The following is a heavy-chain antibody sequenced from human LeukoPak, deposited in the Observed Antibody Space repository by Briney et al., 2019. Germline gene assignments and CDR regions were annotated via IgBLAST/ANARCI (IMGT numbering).Heavy chain of an antibody. CDR1: GGSISSYY. CDR2: IYYSGST. J-gene: IGHJ4*02. V-gene: IGHV4-59*01. Sequence: SETLSLTCTVSGGSISSYYWSWIRQPPGKGLEWIGYIYYSGSTNYNPSLKSRVTISVDTSKNQFSLKLSSVTAADTAVYYCARAAYYYGSLPFDYWGQGTLVTVSS. CDR3: ARAAYYYGSLPFDY. D-gene: IGHD3-10*01.